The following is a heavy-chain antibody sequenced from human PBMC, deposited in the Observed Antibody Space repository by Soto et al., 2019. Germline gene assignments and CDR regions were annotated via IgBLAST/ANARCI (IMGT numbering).Heavy chain of an antibody. CDR1: GFTFDDYA. Sequence: GGSLRLSCAASGFTFDDYAMHWVRQAPGKGLEYVSAISSNGGSTYYADSVKGRFTISRDNSKNTLYLQMSSLRAEDTAVYYCVKDSPYGSGSYYFDYWGQGTLVTVSS. V-gene: IGHV3-64D*09. D-gene: IGHD3-10*01. CDR2: ISSNGGST. CDR3: VKDSPYGSGSYYFDY. J-gene: IGHJ4*02.